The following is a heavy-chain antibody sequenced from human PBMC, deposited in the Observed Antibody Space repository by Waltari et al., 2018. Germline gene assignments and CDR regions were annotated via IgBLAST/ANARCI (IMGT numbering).Heavy chain of an antibody. CDR1: GFTFRTYP. Sequence: QVQLVESGGGVVQPGRSLRLSCAASGFTFRTYPMHWVRQVPGKGLGGGGSIAYDGSYTSYIDSVQGRFTISRDNAKNTLYLQMNSLTPEDTAVYYCARDQGYSSGWSGPFGPWGQGTLVTVSS. V-gene: IGHV3-30*10. J-gene: IGHJ5*02. CDR2: IAYDGSYT. D-gene: IGHD6-19*01. CDR3: ARDQGYSSGWSGPFGP.